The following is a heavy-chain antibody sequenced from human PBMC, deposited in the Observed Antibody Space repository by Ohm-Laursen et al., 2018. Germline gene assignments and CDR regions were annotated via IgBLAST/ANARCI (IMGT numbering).Heavy chain of an antibody. CDR3: ARGGLNYYDSSGYYFHYWYFDL. V-gene: IGHV3-21*01. CDR2: ISSSSSYI. CDR1: GFTFSSYS. J-gene: IGHJ2*01. Sequence: SLRLSCAATGFTFSSYSMNWVRQAPGKGLEWVSSISSSSSYIYYADSVKGRFTISRDNAKNSLYLQMNSLRAEDTAVYYCARGGLNYYDSSGYYFHYWYFDLWGRGTLVTVSS. D-gene: IGHD3-22*01.